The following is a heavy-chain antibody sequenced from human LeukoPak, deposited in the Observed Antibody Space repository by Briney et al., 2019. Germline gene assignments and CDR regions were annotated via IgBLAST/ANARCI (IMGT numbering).Heavy chain of an antibody. V-gene: IGHV3-48*01. CDR2: ISSSSSTI. D-gene: IGHD2-15*01. CDR1: GFTFSIYS. CDR3: ARAIVVWEPNSYYYMDV. Sequence: GGSLRLSCAASGFTFSIYSMNWVRQAPGKGLNWVSYISSSSSTIYYADSVKGRFTITRDNAKNSLYLQMNSLRAEDTAVYYCARAIVVWEPNSYYYMDVWGKGTTVTVSS. J-gene: IGHJ6*03.